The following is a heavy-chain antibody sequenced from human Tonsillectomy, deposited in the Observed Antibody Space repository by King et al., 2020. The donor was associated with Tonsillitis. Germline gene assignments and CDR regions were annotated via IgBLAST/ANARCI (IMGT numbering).Heavy chain of an antibody. CDR1: GGSISSSSYY. CDR2: IYYSGST. J-gene: IGHJ4*02. V-gene: IGHV4-39*07. D-gene: IGHD3-3*01. Sequence: QLQESGPGLVKPSETLSLTCTVSGGSISSSSYYWGWIRQPPGKGLEWIGSIYYSGSTYYNPSLKSRVTISVDTSKNQFSLKLSSVTAADTAVYYCARVEEYYDFWSGYYNIRGTTGPFDYWGQGTLVTVSS. CDR3: ARVEEYYDFWSGYYNIRGTTGPFDY.